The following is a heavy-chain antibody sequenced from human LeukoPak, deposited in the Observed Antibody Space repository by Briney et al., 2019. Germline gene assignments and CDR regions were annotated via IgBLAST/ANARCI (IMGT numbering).Heavy chain of an antibody. CDR2: IIPIFGTA. D-gene: IGHD2-2*01. V-gene: IGHV1-69*05. CDR1: GGTFSSYA. J-gene: IGHJ3*02. CDR3: ARDRDIVVAGAFDI. Sequence: ASVKVSCKASGGTFSSYAISWVRQAPGQGLEWMGGIIPIFGTANYAQKFQGRVTITTDESTSTAYMELSSLRSEDTAVYYCARDRDIVVAGAFDIWGQGTMVTVSS.